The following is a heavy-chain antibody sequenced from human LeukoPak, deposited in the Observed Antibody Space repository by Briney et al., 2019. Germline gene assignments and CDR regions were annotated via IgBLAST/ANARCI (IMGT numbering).Heavy chain of an antibody. CDR1: GYSFTTSW. CDR2: IYPGDSDT. D-gene: IGHD4-11*01. CDR3: ARQSVYARHDYSTTTPEFDY. J-gene: IGHJ4*02. V-gene: IGHV5-51*01. Sequence: GESLKISCKGSGYSFTTSWIAWVRQLPGKGLEWMGIIYPGDSDTTYSPSFQGQVTISADRSISTAYLQWSSLKASDTAMYYCARQSVYARHDYSTTTPEFDYWGQGTLVTVSS.